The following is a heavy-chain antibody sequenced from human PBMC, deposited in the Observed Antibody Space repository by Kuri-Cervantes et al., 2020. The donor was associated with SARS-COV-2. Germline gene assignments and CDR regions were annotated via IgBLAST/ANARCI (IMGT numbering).Heavy chain of an antibody. V-gene: IGHV3-7*01. Sequence: GESLKISCAASGFTVSSNYMSWVRQAPGKGLEWVANIKQDGSEKYYVDSVKGRFTISRGNAKNSLYLQMNSLRAEDTAVYYCASYSERAMDVWGKGTTVTVSS. J-gene: IGHJ6*04. CDR1: GFTVSSNY. CDR3: ASYSERAMDV. CDR2: IKQDGSEK. D-gene: IGHD6-13*01.